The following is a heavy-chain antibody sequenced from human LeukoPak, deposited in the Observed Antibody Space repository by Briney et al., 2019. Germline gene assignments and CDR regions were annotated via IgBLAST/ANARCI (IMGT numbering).Heavy chain of an antibody. CDR2: INTDGTVT. Sequence: GGSLRLSCAASGFTFSKYWMLWVRQAPGKGLESVSRINTDGTVTTYADPVKGRFTVSRDNAGNTMFLQTNSVRDEDTAVYYCATKQWLAPPPDSWGQGTPVTVSS. CDR1: GFTFSKYW. V-gene: IGHV3-74*01. J-gene: IGHJ4*02. D-gene: IGHD6-19*01. CDR3: ATKQWLAPPPDS.